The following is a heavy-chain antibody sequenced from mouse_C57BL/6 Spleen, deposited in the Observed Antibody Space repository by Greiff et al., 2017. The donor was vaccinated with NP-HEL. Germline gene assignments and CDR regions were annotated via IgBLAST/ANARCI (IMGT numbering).Heavy chain of an antibody. CDR2: IDPSDSYT. V-gene: IGHV1-69*01. Sequence: QVQLQQPGAELVMPGASVKLSCKASGYTFTSYWMHWVKQRPGQGLEWIGEIDPSDSYTNYNQKFKGKSTLTVDKSSSTAYIQLSSLTSEDSAVYYCARGTTVVCDYWGQGTTLTVSS. CDR1: GYTFTSYW. J-gene: IGHJ2*01. CDR3: ARGTTVVCDY. D-gene: IGHD1-1*01.